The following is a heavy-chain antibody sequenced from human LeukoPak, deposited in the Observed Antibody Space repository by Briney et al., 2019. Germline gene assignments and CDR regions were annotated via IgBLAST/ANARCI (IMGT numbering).Heavy chain of an antibody. CDR3: AARSGSYKYYFDY. J-gene: IGHJ4*02. V-gene: IGHV4-30-4*08. CDR1: GGSISSGDYY. Sequence: SETLSLTCTVSGGSISSGDYYWSWIRQPPGKGLEWIGYIYYSGSTYYNPSLKSRVTISVDTSKNQLSLKLSSVTAADTAVYYCAARSGSYKYYFDYWGQGTLVTVSS. CDR2: IYYSGST. D-gene: IGHD1-26*01.